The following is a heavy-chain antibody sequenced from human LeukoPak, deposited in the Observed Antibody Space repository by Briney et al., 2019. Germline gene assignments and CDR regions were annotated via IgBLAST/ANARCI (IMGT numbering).Heavy chain of an antibody. D-gene: IGHD3-16*01. J-gene: IGHJ5*02. CDR1: GFIFGNYA. CDR2: ISVSGGST. CDR3: AKDSLITFGGVIDQ. V-gene: IGHV3-23*01. Sequence: GGSLRLSCAASGFIFGNYAMSWVRQAPGKGLECVSGISVSGGSTWYADSVKGRFTISSDNSNNTLYLQMNSLRADDTAVYYCAKDSLITFGGVIDQWGQGTLVTVSS.